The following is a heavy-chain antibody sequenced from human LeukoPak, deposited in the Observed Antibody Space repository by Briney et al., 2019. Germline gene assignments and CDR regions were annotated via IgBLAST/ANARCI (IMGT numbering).Heavy chain of an antibody. D-gene: IGHD1-26*01. J-gene: IGHJ4*02. CDR3: AKDAVGGTAYYFDC. Sequence: QTGGSLRLSCAVSGFTFSTYWMHWVRQAPGKGLEWLSAISSSGDTYYADSVRGRFTISRDNSKNTVYLQMNRLRAEDTAVYYCAKDAVGGTAYYFDCWGQGTLVSVSS. CDR2: ISSSGDT. V-gene: IGHV3-23*01. CDR1: GFTFSTYW.